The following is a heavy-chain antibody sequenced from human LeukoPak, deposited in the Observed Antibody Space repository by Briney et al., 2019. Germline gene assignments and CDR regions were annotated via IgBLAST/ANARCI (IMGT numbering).Heavy chain of an antibody. CDR1: GFTFSSYW. J-gene: IGHJ5*02. CDR2: INTDGSST. D-gene: IGHD1-26*01. V-gene: IGHV3-74*01. Sequence: GGSLRLSCAASGFTFSSYWMHWVRQAPGKGLAWVSRINTDGSSTSYADSVKGRFTISRDNAKNTLYLQMNSLRAEDTAVYYCAKREWELPQYNWFDPWGQGTLVTVSS. CDR3: AKREWELPQYNWFDP.